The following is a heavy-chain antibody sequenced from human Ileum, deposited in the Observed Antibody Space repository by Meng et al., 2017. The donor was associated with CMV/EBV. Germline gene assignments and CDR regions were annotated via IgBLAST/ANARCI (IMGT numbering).Heavy chain of an antibody. CDR3: AKELNGVWPGPFDY. Sequence: GGSLRLSCAASRFTFSSYAIHWVRQAPGKGLEWVAVISYDGSNKYYADSVKGRFTLSRDNSKNTLYLQMNSLRAEDTAVYYCAKELNGVWPGPFDYWGQGTLVTVSS. CDR1: RFTFSSYA. CDR2: ISYDGSNK. J-gene: IGHJ4*02. D-gene: IGHD2-8*01. V-gene: IGHV3-30-3*02.